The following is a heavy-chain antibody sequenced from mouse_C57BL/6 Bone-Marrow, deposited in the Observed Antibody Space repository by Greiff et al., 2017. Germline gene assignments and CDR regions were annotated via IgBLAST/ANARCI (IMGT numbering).Heavy chain of an antibody. Sequence: VQLQQPGAELVMPGASVKLSCKASGYTFTSYWMHWVKQRPGQGLEWIGEIDPSDSYTNYHQKFKGNSTFTLDPSSSTPYKQLSSLTSEDAAVYYCASWDRAMDDWGQGTSVTVSS. CDR1: GYTFTSYW. V-gene: IGHV1-69*01. D-gene: IGHD3-3*01. J-gene: IGHJ4*01. CDR2: IDPSDSYT. CDR3: ASWDRAMDD.